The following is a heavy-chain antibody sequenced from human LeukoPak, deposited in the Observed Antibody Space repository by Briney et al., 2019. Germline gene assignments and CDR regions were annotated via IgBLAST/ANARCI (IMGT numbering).Heavy chain of an antibody. CDR3: ARDAIAAAGTQLPYYYYYMDV. CDR1: AYTFTGYY. V-gene: IGHV1-2*02. D-gene: IGHD6-13*01. J-gene: IGHJ6*03. Sequence: ASVTVSSRASAYTFTGYYIHWVRQAPRQGREWMGWINPYSGGTNYAQKFQGRVTMTRDTSISTAYMELSRLRSDDTAVYYCARDAIAAAGTQLPYYYYYMDVWGKGTTVTISS. CDR2: INPYSGGT.